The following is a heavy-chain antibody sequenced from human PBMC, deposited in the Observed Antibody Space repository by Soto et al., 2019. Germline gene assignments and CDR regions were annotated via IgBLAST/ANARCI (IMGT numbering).Heavy chain of an antibody. J-gene: IGHJ4*02. V-gene: IGHV4-31*03. Sequence: SETLSLTCTVSGGSISSGGYYWSWIRQHPGKGLEWIGYIYYSGSTYYNPSLKSRVTISVDTSKNQFSLKLSSVTAADTAVYYCARSSGVAGRYDILDYWGQGTLVTVSS. CDR1: GGSISSGGYY. CDR3: ARSSGVAGRYDILDY. CDR2: IYYSGST. D-gene: IGHD3-9*01.